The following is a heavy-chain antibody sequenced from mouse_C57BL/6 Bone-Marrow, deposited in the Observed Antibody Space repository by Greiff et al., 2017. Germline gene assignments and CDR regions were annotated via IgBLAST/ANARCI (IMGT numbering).Heavy chain of an antibody. J-gene: IGHJ2*01. V-gene: IGHV1-55*01. CDR3: ARSGPLGRSFDY. CDR1: GYTFTSYW. Sequence: QVQLQQPGAELVKPGASVKMSCKASGYTFTSYWITWVKQRPGPGLEWIGDIYPTSGRTNYNEQFKSKAILTVDTSSNTAYMQLSSLTSEDSAVFYCARSGPLGRSFDYWGQGTTLTVTS. D-gene: IGHD4-1*01. CDR2: IYPTSGRT.